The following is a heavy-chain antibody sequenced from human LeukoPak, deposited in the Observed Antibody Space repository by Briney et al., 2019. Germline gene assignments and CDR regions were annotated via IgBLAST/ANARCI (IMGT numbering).Heavy chain of an antibody. CDR2: IRNKANSYTT. D-gene: IGHD1-26*01. Sequence: GGSLRLSCAASGFTFSAHYMDWVRQAPGKGLEWVGRIRNKANSYTTEYAASVKGRFTISRDDSKNSLYLQMNSLKCEDTAVYYCAGEWASGSYYVGYFDYWGQGTLVTVSS. CDR1: GFTFSAHY. J-gene: IGHJ4*02. V-gene: IGHV3-72*01. CDR3: AGEWASGSYYVGYFDY.